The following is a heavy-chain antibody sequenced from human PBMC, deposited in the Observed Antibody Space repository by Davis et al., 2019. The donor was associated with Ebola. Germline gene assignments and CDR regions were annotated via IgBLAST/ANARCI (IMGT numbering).Heavy chain of an antibody. CDR2: INTNTGNP. CDR1: GYTFTSYA. Sequence: AASVKVSCKASGYTFTSYAMNWVRQAPGQGLEWMGWINTNTGNPTYAQGFTGRFVFSLDTSVSTAYLQISSLKAEDTAVYYCVSAYSSSWYVYFQHWGQGTLVTVSS. CDR3: VSAYSSSWYVYFQH. J-gene: IGHJ1*01. D-gene: IGHD6-13*01. V-gene: IGHV7-4-1*02.